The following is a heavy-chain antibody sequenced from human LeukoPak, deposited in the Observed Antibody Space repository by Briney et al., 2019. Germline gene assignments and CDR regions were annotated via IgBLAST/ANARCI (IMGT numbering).Heavy chain of an antibody. D-gene: IGHD6-19*01. V-gene: IGHV4-59*11. CDR2: IYYSGST. J-gene: IGHJ4*02. Sequence: PSETLSLTCTVSGGSISSHYWSWIRQPPGKGLEWLGYIYYSGSTNYNPSLKSRVTISVDTSKNQFSLKLSSVTAADTAVYYCARGGLAVAVFDYWGQGTLVTVSS. CDR1: GGSISSHY. CDR3: ARGGLAVAVFDY.